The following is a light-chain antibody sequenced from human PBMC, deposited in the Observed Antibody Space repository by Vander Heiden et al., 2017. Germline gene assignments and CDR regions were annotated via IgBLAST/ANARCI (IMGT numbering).Light chain of an antibody. CDR3: QQYYSTPPALT. CDR1: QSVLYSSNNKSY. CDR2: WAS. V-gene: IGKV4-1*01. J-gene: IGKJ4*01. Sequence: DIVMTQPPDSLALSLGARATINCKSSQSVLYSSNNKSYLAWYQQKPGQPPKRLIYWASTRESGVPDRFSGSGSGTDFTLTISSLQAEDVAVYYCQQYYSTPPALTFGGGTKVEIK.